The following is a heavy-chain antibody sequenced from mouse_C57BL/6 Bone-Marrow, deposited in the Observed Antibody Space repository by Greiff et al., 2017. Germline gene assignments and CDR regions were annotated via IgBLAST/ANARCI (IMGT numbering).Heavy chain of an antibody. CDR3: ARAHYYGSSLFAY. J-gene: IGHJ3*01. D-gene: IGHD1-1*01. CDR1: GYNFTSYW. CDR2: IYPGSGSS. V-gene: IGHV1-55*01. Sequence: QVQLQQPGAELVKPGASVKMSCKASGYNFTSYWITWVKKRPGQGLEWIGDIYPGSGSSNYNEKFKSKATLRVDTSSSTAYMQLRCLTSEDSAVYYCARAHYYGSSLFAYGGQGTLVTVSA.